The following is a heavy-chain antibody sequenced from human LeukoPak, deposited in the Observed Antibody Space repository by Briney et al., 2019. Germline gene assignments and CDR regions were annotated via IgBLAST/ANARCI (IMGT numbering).Heavy chain of an antibody. J-gene: IGHJ4*02. CDR2: IRYDGSKK. Sequence: GGSLRLSCGASGFTFSYYGMHWVRQAPGKGLEWVAFIRYDGSKKYYADSVKGRFTISRDDSKNTLYLQMNSLRAEDTALYYCALIRDYDSTGTHYWGQGTLVTVSS. V-gene: IGHV3-30*02. CDR1: GFTFSYYG. D-gene: IGHD3-22*01. CDR3: ALIRDYDSTGTHY.